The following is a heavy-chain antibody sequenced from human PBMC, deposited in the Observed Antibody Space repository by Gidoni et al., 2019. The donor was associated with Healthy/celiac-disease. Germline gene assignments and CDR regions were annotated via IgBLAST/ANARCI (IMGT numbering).Heavy chain of an antibody. V-gene: IGHV1-69*01. D-gene: IGHD4-17*01. CDR1: GGTFSSYA. J-gene: IGHJ5*02. CDR2: IIPIFGTA. Sequence: QVQLVQSGAEVKKPGSSVKVSCKASGGTFSSYAISWVRQAPGQGLEWMGGIIPIFGTANYAQKFQGRVTITADESTSTAYMELSSLRSEDTAVYYCAIPEGGGYGDYGPLTNWFDPWGQGTLVTVSS. CDR3: AIPEGGGYGDYGPLTNWFDP.